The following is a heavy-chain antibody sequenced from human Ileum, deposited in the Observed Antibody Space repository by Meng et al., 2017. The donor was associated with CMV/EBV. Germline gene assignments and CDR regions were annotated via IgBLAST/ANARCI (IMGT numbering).Heavy chain of an antibody. D-gene: IGHD1-26*01. J-gene: IGHJ4*02. CDR3: AHFVGGYYPSRPDY. CDR2: IYRGDDK. Sequence: QINFKESCPTVVQPTQAPTLNCRFPGFSPRTKGEGVGWIRQPPGKALEWLALIYRGDDKRYSPSLNSRLTIAKDTSKNEVVLTLTNMGPIDTGTYYCAHFVGGYYPSRPDYWGQGTLVTVSS. V-gene: IGHV2-5*02. CDR1: GFSPRTKGEG.